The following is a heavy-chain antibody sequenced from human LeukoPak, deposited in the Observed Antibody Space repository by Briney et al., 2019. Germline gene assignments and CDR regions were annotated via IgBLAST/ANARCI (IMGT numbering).Heavy chain of an antibody. V-gene: IGHV4-59*01. CDR2: IYYSGST. Sequence: SETLSLTCTVSGGSISSYYWSWIRQPPGKGLEWIGYIYYSGSTHYNPSLKSRVTISVDTSKNQFSLKLSSVTAADTAVYYCARVVVRNWFDPWGQGTLVTVSS. CDR3: ARVVVRNWFDP. J-gene: IGHJ5*02. CDR1: GGSISSYY. D-gene: IGHD6-6*01.